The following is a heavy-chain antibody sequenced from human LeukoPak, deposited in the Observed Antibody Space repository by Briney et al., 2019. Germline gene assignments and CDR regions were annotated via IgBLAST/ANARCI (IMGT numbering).Heavy chain of an antibody. CDR2: IIPILNIA. Sequence: SVKVSYKASGGTFSSYGIIWVRQPPGQGLEWMGRIIPILNIADYAQKFQGRVTITADTSTSTAYMELRSLRSDDTAVYYCARVAGRSYDYWGQGTLVTVSS. CDR1: GGTFSSYG. CDR3: ARVAGRSYDY. V-gene: IGHV1-69*04. J-gene: IGHJ4*02.